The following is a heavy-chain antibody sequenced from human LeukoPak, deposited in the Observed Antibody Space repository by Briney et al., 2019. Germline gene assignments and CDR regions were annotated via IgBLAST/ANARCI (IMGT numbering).Heavy chain of an antibody. CDR3: AKGPSLRYFDWLPRDP. CDR1: GFTFSNYG. V-gene: IGHV3-30*18. J-gene: IGHJ5*02. D-gene: IGHD3-9*01. Sequence: GRSLRLSCAASGFTFSNYGMHWVRQAPGKGLEWVAVISYDGSNKYYADSVKGRFTISRDNSKNTLYLQMNSLRAEDTAVYYCAKGPSLRYFDWLPRDPWGQGTLVTVSS. CDR2: ISYDGSNK.